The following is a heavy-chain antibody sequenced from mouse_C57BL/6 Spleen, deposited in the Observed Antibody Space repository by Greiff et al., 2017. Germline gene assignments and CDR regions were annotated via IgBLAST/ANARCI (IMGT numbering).Heavy chain of an antibody. CDR3: ARDYYDYLYYAMDY. J-gene: IGHJ4*01. CDR2: ISYDGSN. CDR1: GYSITSGYY. V-gene: IGHV3-6*01. D-gene: IGHD2-4*01. Sequence: EVKLEESGPGLVKPSQSLSLTCSVTGYSITSGYYWNWIRQFPGNKLEWMGYISYDGSNNYNPSLKNRISITRDTSKNQFFLKLNSVTTEDTATYYCARDYYDYLYYAMDYWGQGTSVTVSS.